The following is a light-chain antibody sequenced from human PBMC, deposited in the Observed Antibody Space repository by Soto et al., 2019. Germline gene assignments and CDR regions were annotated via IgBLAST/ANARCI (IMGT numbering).Light chain of an antibody. Sequence: EIVLTQSPATLALSPGERATLSCRASQSVSSYLAWYQQKPGQAPRILISDETNRATGNPARFSGSGSVTDFTLTISSLEAEEFPVYYCQQCCNWTPLTVGGGTKVEIK. V-gene: IGKV3-11*01. J-gene: IGKJ4*01. CDR1: QSVSSY. CDR3: QQCCNWTPLT. CDR2: DET.